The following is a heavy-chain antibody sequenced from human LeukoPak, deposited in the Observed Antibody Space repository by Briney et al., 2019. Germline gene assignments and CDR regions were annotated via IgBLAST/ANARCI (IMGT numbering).Heavy chain of an antibody. J-gene: IGHJ6*02. CDR1: GFTFSDYY. Sequence: GGSLRLSCAASGFTFSDYYMSWIRQAPGKGLEWVSYLSSSGSTIYYADSVKGRFTISRDNAKNSLYLQMNSLRAENTAVYYCARSNYYDSSGYYYPYYYGMDVWGQGTTVTVSS. CDR3: ARSNYYDSSGYYYPYYYGMDV. D-gene: IGHD3-22*01. CDR2: LSSSGSTI. V-gene: IGHV3-11*01.